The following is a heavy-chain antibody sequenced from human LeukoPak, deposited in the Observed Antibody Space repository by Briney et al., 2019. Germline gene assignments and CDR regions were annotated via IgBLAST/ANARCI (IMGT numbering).Heavy chain of an antibody. CDR3: AKGSDWNYADY. CDR1: GFTFSSYA. V-gene: IGHV3-23*01. Sequence: GSLRLSCAASGFTFSSYAMGWVRQAPGKGLEWVSAISGSGGSTYYADPVKGRFTISRDNSKNTLYLQMNSLRAEDTAVYYCAKGSDWNYADYWGQGTLVTVSS. D-gene: IGHD1-7*01. J-gene: IGHJ4*02. CDR2: ISGSGGST.